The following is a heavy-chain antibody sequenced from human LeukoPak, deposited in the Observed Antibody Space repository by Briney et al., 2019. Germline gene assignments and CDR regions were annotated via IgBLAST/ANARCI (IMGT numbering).Heavy chain of an antibody. D-gene: IGHD2-2*01. V-gene: IGHV3-11*06. Sequence: GGSLRLSCAASGFTFSDYYMSWIRQAPGKGLEWVSYISSSSSYTNYADSVKGRFTISRDNAKNSLYLQMNSLRAEDTAVYYCARYLPAEIMVDYWGQGTLVTVSS. CDR2: ISSSSSYT. CDR1: GFTFSDYY. CDR3: ARYLPAEIMVDY. J-gene: IGHJ4*02.